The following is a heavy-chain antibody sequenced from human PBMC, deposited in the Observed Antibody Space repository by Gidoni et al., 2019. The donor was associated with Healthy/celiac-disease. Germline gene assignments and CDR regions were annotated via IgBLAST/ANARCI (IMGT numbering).Heavy chain of an antibody. D-gene: IGHD3-3*01. CDR3: AKDGGDYDFWSGYNWFDP. CDR2: ISCNSGSI. CDR1: GFTFDDYA. J-gene: IGHJ5*02. Sequence: EVQLVESGGGLVQPGRSLRLSCAASGFTFDDYARHWVRQAPGKGLEWVSGISCNSGSIGYADSVKGRFTISRDNAKNSLYLQMNSLRAEDTALYYCAKDGGDYDFWSGYNWFDPWGQGTLVTVSS. V-gene: IGHV3-9*01.